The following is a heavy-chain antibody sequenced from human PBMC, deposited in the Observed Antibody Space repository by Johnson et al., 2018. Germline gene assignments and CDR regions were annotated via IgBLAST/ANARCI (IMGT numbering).Heavy chain of an antibody. CDR2: IKRDGSEK. CDR1: GFSISSYW. V-gene: IGHV3-7*01. Sequence: EQLVESGGGLDQPGGSLRLSCVASGFSISSYWMTWVRQAPGKGLEWVANIKRDGSEKNYLDSVKGRFTISRDNAKNSLYLQLNNVRAEDTAVYYCARDSDTSIYDAFDIWGQGTMLTVSS. CDR3: ARDSDTSIYDAFDI. J-gene: IGHJ3*02. D-gene: IGHD2-2*01.